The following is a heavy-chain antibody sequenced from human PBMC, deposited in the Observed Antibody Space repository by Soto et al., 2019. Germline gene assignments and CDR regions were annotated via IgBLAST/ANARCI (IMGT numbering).Heavy chain of an antibody. CDR3: ARSEQVYDILTGYYSYYFDY. D-gene: IGHD3-9*01. CDR2: IYYSGST. J-gene: IGHJ4*02. V-gene: IGHV4-59*01. Sequence: PSETLSLTCTVSGGCMSSYYWSWIRQPPGKGLEWIGYIYYSGSTNYNPSLKSRVTISVDTSKNQFSLKLSSVTAADTAVYYCARSEQVYDILTGYYSYYFDYWGQGTLVTVSS. CDR1: GGCMSSYY.